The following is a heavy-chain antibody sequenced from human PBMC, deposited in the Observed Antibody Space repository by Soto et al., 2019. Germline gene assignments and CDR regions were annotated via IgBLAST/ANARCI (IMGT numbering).Heavy chain of an antibody. D-gene: IGHD2-15*01. CDR1: GGTFSSYA. CDR3: ARERDGYCSGGSCPYFDY. V-gene: IGHV1-69*13. Sequence: ASVKVSCKASGGTFSSYAISWVRQAPGQGLEWMGGIIPIFGTANYAQKFQGRVTITADESTSTAYMELSSLRSEDTAVYYCARERDGYCSGGSCPYFDYWGQGTLVTVSS. J-gene: IGHJ4*02. CDR2: IIPIFGTA.